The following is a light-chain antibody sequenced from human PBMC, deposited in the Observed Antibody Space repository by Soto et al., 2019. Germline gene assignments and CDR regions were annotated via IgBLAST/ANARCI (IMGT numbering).Light chain of an antibody. Sequence: DIQMTQSPSALSASVGDRVTTTCRASQRINNYLNWYQQKPGKAPKLLIYAASSLQSGVPSRFTGSGSGTDFTLTISSLQPEDFATYYCHQSYSLPEAFGQGTKVDI. V-gene: IGKV1-39*01. CDR1: QRINNY. CDR2: AAS. J-gene: IGKJ1*01. CDR3: HQSYSLPEA.